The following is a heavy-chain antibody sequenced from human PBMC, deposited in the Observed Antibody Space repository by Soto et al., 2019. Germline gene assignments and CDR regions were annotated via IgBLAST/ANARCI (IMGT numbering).Heavy chain of an antibody. CDR3: AREAIVVVTAIYWFDP. CDR2: FYSGGST. J-gene: IGHJ5*02. Sequence: GGSLRLSCAASGFTVSSNYMSWVRQAPGKGLEWVSVFYSGGSTYYADSVKGRFTISRDNSKNTLYLQMNSLRAEDTAVYYCAREAIVVVTAIYWFDPWGQGTLVTVSS. V-gene: IGHV3-66*01. CDR1: GFTVSSNY. D-gene: IGHD2-21*02.